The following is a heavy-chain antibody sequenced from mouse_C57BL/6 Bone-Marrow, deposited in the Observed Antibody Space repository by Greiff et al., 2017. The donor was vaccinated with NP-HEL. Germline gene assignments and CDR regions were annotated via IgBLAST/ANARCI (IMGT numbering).Heavy chain of an antibody. CDR1: GYTFTDYY. Sequence: EVQLVESGPVLVKPGASVKMSCKASGYTFTDYYMNWVKQSHGKSLEWIGVINPYNGGTSYNQKFKGKATLTVDKSSSTAYMELNSLTSEDSAVYYCARDRVTTVPAWFAYWGQGTLVTVSA. V-gene: IGHV1-19*01. CDR2: INPYNGGT. CDR3: ARDRVTTVPAWFAY. J-gene: IGHJ3*01. D-gene: IGHD1-1*01.